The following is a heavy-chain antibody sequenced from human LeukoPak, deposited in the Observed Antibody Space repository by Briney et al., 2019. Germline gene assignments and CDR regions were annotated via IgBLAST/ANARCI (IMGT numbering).Heavy chain of an antibody. CDR1: GGSFSGYY. Sequence: PSETLFLTCAVYGGSFSGYYWSWIRQPPGKGVERDGEINHSRSTYYNASLKSRVTISVDTSKNQFSLKLSSVTAADTAVYYCARVSRSYGSGSYYKNYYYYYMDVWGKGTTVTVSS. D-gene: IGHD3-10*01. V-gene: IGHV4-34*01. CDR3: ARVSRSYGSGSYYKNYYYYYMDV. CDR2: INHSRST. J-gene: IGHJ6*03.